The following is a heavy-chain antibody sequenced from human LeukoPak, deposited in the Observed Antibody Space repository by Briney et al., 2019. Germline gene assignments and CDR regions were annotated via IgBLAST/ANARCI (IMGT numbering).Heavy chain of an antibody. CDR3: ARVPNSGWYYFDY. J-gene: IGHJ4*02. CDR2: IYYSGST. CDR1: GGSISSYY. V-gene: IGHV4-59*01. Sequence: TSETLSLTCTVSGGSISSYYWSWIRQPPGKGLEWIGYIYYSGSTSYNPSLKSRVTISVGTSKNQFSLKLSSVTAADTAVYHCARVPNSGWYYFDYWGQGTLVTVSS. D-gene: IGHD6-19*01.